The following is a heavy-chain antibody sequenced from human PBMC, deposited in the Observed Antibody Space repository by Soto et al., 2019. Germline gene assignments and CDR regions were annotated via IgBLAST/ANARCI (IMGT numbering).Heavy chain of an antibody. Sequence: QVQLQESGPGLVKPSDTLSLTCAVSGYSISSSNWWGWIRQPPGKGLEWIGYIYYSGSTYYNPSLKSRVTMSVDTSKNQFSLKLSSVTAVDTAVYYCARSQYGDYEYPGENWFDPWGQGTLVTVSS. CDR2: IYYSGST. CDR1: GYSISSSNW. D-gene: IGHD4-17*01. J-gene: IGHJ5*02. CDR3: ARSQYGDYEYPGENWFDP. V-gene: IGHV4-28*01.